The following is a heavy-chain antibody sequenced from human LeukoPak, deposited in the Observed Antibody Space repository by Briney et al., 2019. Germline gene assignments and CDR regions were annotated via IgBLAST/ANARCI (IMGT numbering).Heavy chain of an antibody. CDR2: IKQEGSEK. Sequence: PGGSLRLSCAASGFTFTRYWMSWVRQAPGKGLEWVANIKQEGSEKSYVASVKGRFTISRDNDKNSLYLQMNDLKAEDTAVYYFARAHITYDSSGYYYVDWFAPWGQGTLATVSS. CDR3: ARAHITYDSSGYYYVDWFAP. CDR1: GFTFTRYW. D-gene: IGHD3-22*01. V-gene: IGHV3-7*01. J-gene: IGHJ5*02.